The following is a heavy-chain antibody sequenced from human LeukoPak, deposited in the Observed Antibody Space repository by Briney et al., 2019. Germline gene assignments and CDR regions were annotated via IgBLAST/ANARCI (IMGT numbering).Heavy chain of an antibody. Sequence: PGGSLRLSCAACGFTVSSNYMSWVRQAPGKGLEWVSVIYSGGSTYYADSVKGRFTISRDNSKNTLYLQMNSLRAEDTAVYYCARDRGMATTKEDFGFDYWGQGTLVTVSS. V-gene: IGHV3-53*01. D-gene: IGHD5-24*01. CDR1: GFTVSSNY. CDR2: IYSGGST. CDR3: ARDRGMATTKEDFGFDY. J-gene: IGHJ4*02.